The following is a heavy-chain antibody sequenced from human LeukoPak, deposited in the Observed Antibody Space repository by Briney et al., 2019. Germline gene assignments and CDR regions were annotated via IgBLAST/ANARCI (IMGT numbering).Heavy chain of an antibody. D-gene: IGHD2-2*01. CDR3: AREAVSGAIYGSFDY. V-gene: IGHV5-51*01. Sequence: GESLKISCKGSGYSFTSYWIGWVRQMPGKGLEWMGIIYPGDSDTRYSPSFEGQVTISADKSLGTSYLQWSSLQASDSAMYYCAREAVSGAIYGSFDYWGQGTRVTVSS. CDR2: IYPGDSDT. CDR1: GYSFTSYW. J-gene: IGHJ4*02.